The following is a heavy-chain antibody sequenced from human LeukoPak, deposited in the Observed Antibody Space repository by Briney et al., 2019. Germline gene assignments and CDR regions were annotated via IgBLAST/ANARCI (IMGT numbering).Heavy chain of an antibody. J-gene: IGHJ6*03. CDR1: GFIFSACA. CDR2: LSYDGSNK. D-gene: IGHD6-6*01. CDR3: ARDGSAARYSNYYYYMDV. Sequence: GGSLRLSCAASGFIFSACAMHWVRQAPGKGLEWVAVLSYDGSNKYYSDSVKGRFTISRDNSKNTLYLQMNSLRTEDTAVYYCARDGSAARYSNYYYYMDVWGKGTTVTVSS. V-gene: IGHV3-30*04.